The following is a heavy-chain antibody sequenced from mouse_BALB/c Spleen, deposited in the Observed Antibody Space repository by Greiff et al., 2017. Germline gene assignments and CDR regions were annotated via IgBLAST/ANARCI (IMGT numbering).Heavy chain of an antibody. CDR2: ISSGSSTI. V-gene: IGHV5-17*02. Sequence: EVNVVESGGGLVQPGGSRKLSCAASGFTFSSFGMHWVRQAPEKGLEWVAYISSGSSTIYYADTVKGRFTISRDNPKNTLFLQMTSLRSEDTAMYYCARYNYGSFYAMDYWGQGTSVTVSS. D-gene: IGHD1-1*01. J-gene: IGHJ4*01. CDR3: ARYNYGSFYAMDY. CDR1: GFTFSSFG.